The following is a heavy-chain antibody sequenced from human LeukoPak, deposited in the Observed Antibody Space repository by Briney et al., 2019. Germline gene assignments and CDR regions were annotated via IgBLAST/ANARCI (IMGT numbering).Heavy chain of an antibody. Sequence: GGSLRLSCAASGFTFSSYGMHWVRQAPGKGLEWVAFIRYDGSNKYYADSVKGRFTISRDNSKNTLYLQMNSLRAADTAVYYCARGGVGANYFDYWGQGTLVTVSS. V-gene: IGHV3-30*02. CDR2: IRYDGSNK. D-gene: IGHD1-26*01. CDR3: ARGGVGANYFDY. CDR1: GFTFSSYG. J-gene: IGHJ4*02.